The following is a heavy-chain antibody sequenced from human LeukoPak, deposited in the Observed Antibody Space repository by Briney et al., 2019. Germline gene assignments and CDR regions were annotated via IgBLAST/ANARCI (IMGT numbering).Heavy chain of an antibody. CDR2: INHNGNVN. V-gene: IGHV3-7*03. CDR1: GFTVSSAY. D-gene: IGHD3-16*01. CDR3: ARGGGLDV. Sequence: GGSLRLSCVASGFTVSSAYMSWVRQAPGKGLEWVASINHNGNVNYYVDSVKGRFTISRDNAKNSLYLQMSNLRAEDTAVYFCARGGGLDVWGQGATVTVSS. J-gene: IGHJ6*02.